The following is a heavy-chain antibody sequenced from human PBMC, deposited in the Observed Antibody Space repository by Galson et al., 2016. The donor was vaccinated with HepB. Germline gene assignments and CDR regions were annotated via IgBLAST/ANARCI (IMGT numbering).Heavy chain of an antibody. V-gene: IGHV3-33*01. CDR1: ASTFSRYG. J-gene: IGHJ6*02. Sequence: SLRLSCAASASTFSRYGIHWVRQAPGKGLEWVAIVWFDGTKKYYADSVKGRFTVSRDNSKRTVYLQMTSLRAEDTAVYYCASTGNYGSYYYYAMDVWGQGTTVTVSS. D-gene: IGHD3-9*01. CDR3: ASTGNYGSYYYYAMDV. CDR2: VWFDGTKK.